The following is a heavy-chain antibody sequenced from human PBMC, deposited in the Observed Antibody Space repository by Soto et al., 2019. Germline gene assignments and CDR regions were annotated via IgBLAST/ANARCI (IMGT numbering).Heavy chain of an antibody. CDR1: GGSISSGGYY. D-gene: IGHD3-3*01. Sequence: LSLTCTVSGGSISSGGYYWSWIRQHPGKGLEWIGYIYYSGSTYYNPSLKSRVTISVDTSKNQFSLKLSSVTAADTAVYYCARTYYDFWSGYSPLYYFDYWGQGTLVTVS. CDR2: IYYSGST. CDR3: ARTYYDFWSGYSPLYYFDY. J-gene: IGHJ4*02. V-gene: IGHV4-31*03.